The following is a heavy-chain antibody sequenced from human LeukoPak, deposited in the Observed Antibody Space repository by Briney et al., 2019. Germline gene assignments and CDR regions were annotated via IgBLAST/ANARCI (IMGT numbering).Heavy chain of an antibody. CDR1: GFTVSSNH. J-gene: IGHJ4*02. CDR3: ARGPAGYN. CDR2: IYSGGST. V-gene: IGHV3-53*01. Sequence: GGSLRLSCAASGFTVSSNHMSWVRQAPGKGLEWVSAIYSGGSTDYADSVKGRFTISRDNLKNTLYLQMNSLRAEDTAVYYCARGPAGYNWGQGTLVTFSS. D-gene: IGHD1-1*01.